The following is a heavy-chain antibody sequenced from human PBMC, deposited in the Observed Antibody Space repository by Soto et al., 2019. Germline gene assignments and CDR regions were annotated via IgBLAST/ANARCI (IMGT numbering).Heavy chain of an antibody. D-gene: IGHD5-18*01. CDR2: ISTYYDNT. CDR3: ARDPPRRYNSGQGLDY. J-gene: IGHJ4*02. CDR1: RYSFTSYG. V-gene: IGHV1-18*04. Sequence: ASVKFCCKACRYSFTSYGISWVRQAPGQGLEWMGWISTYYDNTNYAQNLRVRVTMTTDTTTSTAYMELRRLRSDDTAVYYCARDPPRRYNSGQGLDYSGQRTLVTVSS.